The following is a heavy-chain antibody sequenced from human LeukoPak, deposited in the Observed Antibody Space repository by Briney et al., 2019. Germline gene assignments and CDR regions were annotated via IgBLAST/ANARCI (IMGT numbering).Heavy chain of an antibody. J-gene: IGHJ4*02. D-gene: IGHD7-27*01. Sequence: ASGKVSGKASGYTVTSYGISWLRQAPGQGLEWMGWISAYNGNTNYAQKLQGRVTMTTDTSTSTAYMELRSLRSDDTAVYYCARDYNGGFYYWGQGTLVTVSS. CDR1: GYTVTSYG. V-gene: IGHV1-18*01. CDR3: ARDYNGGFYY. CDR2: ISAYNGNT.